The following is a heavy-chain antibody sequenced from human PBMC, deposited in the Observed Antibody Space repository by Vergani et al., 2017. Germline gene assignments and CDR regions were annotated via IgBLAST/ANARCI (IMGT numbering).Heavy chain of an antibody. D-gene: IGHD3-16*01. CDR2: IYNSGNG. J-gene: IGHJ2*01. CDR1: GDSIISRSYY. Sequence: QLQLQESGPGLVKPSATLSLTCTVSGDSIISRSYYWGWIRQPPGKGLEWIGRIYNSGNGDSSSSLKSRVTISADTSKNQFSLRLTSVTAADTAVYYCASGKYYSDSTSHFRGRYFDVWGRGTLVTVPS. CDR3: ASGKYYSDSTSHFRGRYFDV. V-gene: IGHV4-39*01.